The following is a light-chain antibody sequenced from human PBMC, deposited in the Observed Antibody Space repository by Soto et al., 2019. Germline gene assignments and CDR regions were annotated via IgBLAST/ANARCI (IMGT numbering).Light chain of an antibody. Sequence: QAVVTQPPSVSGAPGQRVTISCTGSSSNIGADYDVHWYQQVPGTAPKLLIYGNNNRPSGVPDRFSGSKSGTSASLAITGLQAGDEADYYCQSYDSSLSGSYVFGTGTKLTVL. CDR3: QSYDSSLSGSYV. J-gene: IGLJ1*01. CDR1: SSNIGADYD. V-gene: IGLV1-40*01. CDR2: GNN.